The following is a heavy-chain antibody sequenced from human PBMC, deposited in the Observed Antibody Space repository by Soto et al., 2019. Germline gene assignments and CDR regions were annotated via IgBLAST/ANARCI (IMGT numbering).Heavy chain of an antibody. V-gene: IGHV1-69*05. CDR2: IIPIFGSA. CDR3: AQGGDYGDYGN. CDR1: GGTFSSFA. D-gene: IGHD4-17*01. Sequence: GASVKVSCKSSGGTFSSFAFNWARQAPGQGLEWIGGIIPIFGSANYAQKFQERVTITRDMSTSTAYMELSSLRSEDTAVYYCAQGGDYGDYGNWGQGTLVTVSS. J-gene: IGHJ4*02.